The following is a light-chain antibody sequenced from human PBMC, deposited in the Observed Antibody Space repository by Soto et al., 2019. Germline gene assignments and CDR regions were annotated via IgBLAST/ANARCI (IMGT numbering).Light chain of an antibody. CDR2: GAS. V-gene: IGKV3-20*01. J-gene: IGKJ4*01. CDR1: QSVRSSH. CDR3: QQYSSSPLT. Sequence: EIVLTQSPGTLSLSPGERATLSCRASQSVRSSHLAWYQQKPGQAPRLLIYGASSRATGIPDRFSGSGSGTDFTLTISRLEPEDFAVYYCQQYSSSPLTFGGGTKVDIK.